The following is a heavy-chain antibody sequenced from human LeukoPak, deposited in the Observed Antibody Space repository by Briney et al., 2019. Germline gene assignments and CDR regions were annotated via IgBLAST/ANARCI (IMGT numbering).Heavy chain of an antibody. V-gene: IGHV4-61*02. CDR1: AGSTSSGTYY. CDR2: IYISGST. CDR3: ARDYYDSSGYDYYYYYYMDV. J-gene: IGHJ6*03. Sequence: KPSETLSLTCTVSAGSTSSGTYYWSWIRQPAGKGLEWIGRIYISGSTNYNSSPKSRVTISVDTSKNQFPLKLSSVTAADTAVYYCARDYYDSSGYDYYYYYYMDVWGKGTTVTASS. D-gene: IGHD3-22*01.